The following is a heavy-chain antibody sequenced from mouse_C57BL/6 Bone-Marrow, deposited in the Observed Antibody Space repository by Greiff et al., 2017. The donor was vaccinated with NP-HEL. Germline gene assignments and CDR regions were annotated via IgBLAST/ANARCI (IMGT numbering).Heavy chain of an antibody. J-gene: IGHJ3*01. V-gene: IGHV1-62-2*01. D-gene: IGHD1-1*01. CDR2: FYPGSGSI. CDR3: ARHNYGSSPFAY. Sequence: VKVVESGAELVKPGASVKLSCKASGYTFTEYTIHWVKQRSGQGLEWIGWFYPGSGSIKYNEKFKDKATLTADKSSSTVYMELSRLTSEDSAVYFCARHNYGSSPFAYWGQGTLVTVSA. CDR1: GYTFTEYT.